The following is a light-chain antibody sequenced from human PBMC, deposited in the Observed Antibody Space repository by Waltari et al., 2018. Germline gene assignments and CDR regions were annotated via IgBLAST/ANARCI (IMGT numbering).Light chain of an antibody. Sequence: DTQLTQSPSFLSASVGERVTITCRASQGISSYLAWYQQKPGKAPKLLIYAASTLQSGVPSRFSGSGSGTEFTLTISSLQPEDFATYYCQQLNSYPRTFGQGTKVEIK. J-gene: IGKJ1*01. CDR1: QGISSY. V-gene: IGKV1-9*01. CDR3: QQLNSYPRT. CDR2: AAS.